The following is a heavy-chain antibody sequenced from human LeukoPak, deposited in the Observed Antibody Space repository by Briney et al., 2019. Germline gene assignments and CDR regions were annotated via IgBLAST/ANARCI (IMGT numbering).Heavy chain of an antibody. Sequence: GGSLRLSCAASGFTFDNFVMSWVRQAPGKGLEWVSAISGSAFTTFYADSVKGRFTISRDNSKNTLYLQMSSLRAEDTAVYYCAKNIRSEASYYYYMNVWGTGTTVTVSS. CDR1: GFTFDNFV. V-gene: IGHV3-23*01. CDR2: ISGSAFTT. CDR3: AKNIRSEASYYYYMNV. D-gene: IGHD3-10*01. J-gene: IGHJ6*03.